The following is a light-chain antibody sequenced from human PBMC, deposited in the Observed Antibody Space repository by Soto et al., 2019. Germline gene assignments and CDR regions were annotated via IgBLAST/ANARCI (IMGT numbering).Light chain of an antibody. CDR3: QQYGSSPWT. V-gene: IGKV3-20*01. CDR1: QSVSSN. Sequence: EIVMTQSPATLSVSPGERATLSCRASQSVSSNLAWYQQKPGQAPRLLIYGAFSRATGIPDRFSGSGSGTDFTLTISRMEPEDFAVYYCQQYGSSPWTFGQGNKVDIK. CDR2: GAF. J-gene: IGKJ1*01.